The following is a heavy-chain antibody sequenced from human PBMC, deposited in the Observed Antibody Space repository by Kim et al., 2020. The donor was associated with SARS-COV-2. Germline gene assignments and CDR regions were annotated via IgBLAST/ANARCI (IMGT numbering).Heavy chain of an antibody. CDR2: IYYSGTT. CDR1: GGSISSDAYY. D-gene: IGHD3-10*01. V-gene: IGHV4-31*03. CDR3: ARQLVSVRGVINYYYGMDV. J-gene: IGHJ6*02. Sequence: SETLSLTCTVSGGSISSDAYYWSWLRQHPGKGLEWIGYIYYSGTTYYNPSLKSRVTISVDTSKNHFPLKLSSVTAADTAVYYCARQLVSVRGVINYYYGMDVWGQGTTVTVSS.